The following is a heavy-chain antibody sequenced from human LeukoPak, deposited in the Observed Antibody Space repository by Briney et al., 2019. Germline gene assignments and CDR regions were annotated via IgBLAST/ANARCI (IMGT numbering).Heavy chain of an antibody. Sequence: GGSLRLSCAASGFTFSDYYMSWIRQAPGKGLEWVSYISSSGSTIYYADSVKGRFTISRDNSKNTLYLQMNSLRAEDTAVYYCARDAVVTPGLDYWGQGTLVTVSS. J-gene: IGHJ4*02. CDR2: ISSSGSTI. D-gene: IGHD4-23*01. CDR1: GFTFSDYY. V-gene: IGHV3-11*04. CDR3: ARDAVVTPGLDY.